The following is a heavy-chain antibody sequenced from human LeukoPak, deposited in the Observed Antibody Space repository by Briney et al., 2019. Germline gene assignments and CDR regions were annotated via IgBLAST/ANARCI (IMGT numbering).Heavy chain of an antibody. J-gene: IGHJ5*02. V-gene: IGHV3-30*04. CDR2: ISFDGTDA. CDR1: GFTFSSYA. Sequence: PGGSLRLSCAASGFTFSSYAIHWVRQAPGKGLEWVAVISFDGTDAFYADSVKGRFTISRDNSKNTLYLQMNSLRADDTAVYYCVRAYHPGGWFDPWGQGTLVTVSS. CDR3: VRAYHPGGWFDP. D-gene: IGHD2-21*01.